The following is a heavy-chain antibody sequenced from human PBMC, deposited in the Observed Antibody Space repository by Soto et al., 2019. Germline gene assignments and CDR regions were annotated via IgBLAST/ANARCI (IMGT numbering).Heavy chain of an antibody. D-gene: IGHD3-22*01. CDR3: AKDLDPSYYYDSSGYLDY. CDR1: GFTFSIYG. CDR2: ISYDGSNK. J-gene: IGHJ4*02. Sequence: GGSLRLSCAASGFTFSIYGMHWVRQAPGRGLEWVAVISYDGSNKYYADSVKGRFTISRDNSKNTLYLQMNSLRAEDTAVYYCAKDLDPSYYYDSSGYLDYWGQGTLVTVSS. V-gene: IGHV3-30*18.